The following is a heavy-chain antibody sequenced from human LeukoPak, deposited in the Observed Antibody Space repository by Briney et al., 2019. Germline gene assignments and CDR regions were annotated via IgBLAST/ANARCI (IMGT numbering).Heavy chain of an antibody. V-gene: IGHV4-4*07. CDR2: IYTSGST. CDR3: ARSDLVGAKGGYDY. J-gene: IGHJ4*02. D-gene: IGHD1-26*01. CDR1: GGSISSYY. Sequence: SETLSLTSADPGGSISSYYWSWIRQPAGKRLEWIGRIYTSGSTNYNPSLKSRVTMSVDTSKNQFSLKLSSVTAADTAVYYCARSDLVGAKGGYDYWGQGTLVTVSS.